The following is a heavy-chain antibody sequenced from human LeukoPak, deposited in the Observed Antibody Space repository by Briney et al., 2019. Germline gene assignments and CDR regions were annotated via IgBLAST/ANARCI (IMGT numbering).Heavy chain of an antibody. J-gene: IGHJ4*02. Sequence: SETLSLTCTVSGGSISSSSYYWGWIRQPPGKGLEWIGSIYYSGGTNYNPSLKSRVTISVDTSKNQFSLKLSSVTAADTAVYYCARCARFELTVLRFLEWEQYYFDSWGQGTLVTVSS. V-gene: IGHV4-39*01. D-gene: IGHD3-3*01. CDR2: IYYSGGT. CDR3: ARCARFELTVLRFLEWEQYYFDS. CDR1: GGSISSSSYY.